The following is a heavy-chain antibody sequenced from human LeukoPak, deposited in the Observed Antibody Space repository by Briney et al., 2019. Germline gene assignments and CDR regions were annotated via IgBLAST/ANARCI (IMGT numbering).Heavy chain of an antibody. J-gene: IGHJ3*02. CDR3: ARSNRYSVRTRVGPTTSAFDI. CDR1: GGSFSGYY. Sequence: TTSETLSLTCAVYGGSFSGYYWSWIRQPPGKGLEWIGEINHSGSTNYNPSLKSRVTISVDTSKNQFSLKLSSVTAADTAVYYCARSNRYSVRTRVGPTTSAFDIWGQGTMVTVSS. V-gene: IGHV4-34*01. D-gene: IGHD1-26*01. CDR2: INHSGST.